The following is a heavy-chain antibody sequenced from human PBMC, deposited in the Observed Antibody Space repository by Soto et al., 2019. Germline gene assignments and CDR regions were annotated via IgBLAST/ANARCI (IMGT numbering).Heavy chain of an antibody. Sequence: SETLSRPCFVSRGSICNYYWPWVRQSPEKGLEWIGYMYYNGNINYNPSLKSRVTISIDTSKNQFSLTLKSVTAADTAVYYCASGGNWSDPRGQGVLGTVSS. D-gene: IGHD3-16*01. J-gene: IGHJ5*02. CDR3: ASGGNWSDP. CDR2: MYYNGNI. V-gene: IGHV4-59*01. CDR1: RGSICNYY.